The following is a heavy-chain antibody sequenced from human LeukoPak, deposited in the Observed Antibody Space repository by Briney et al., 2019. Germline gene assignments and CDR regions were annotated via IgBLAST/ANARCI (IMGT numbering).Heavy chain of an antibody. J-gene: IGHJ5*02. CDR3: ARVSTPGRFFHGWFDP. D-gene: IGHD2-2*01. CDR2: IYYSGST. Sequence: SETLPLTCTVSGGSISSYYWSWIRQPPGKGLEWIGYIYYSGSTNYNPSLKSRVTISVDTSKNQFSLKLSSVTAADTAVYYCARVSTPGRFFHGWFDPWGQGTLVTVSS. V-gene: IGHV4-59*01. CDR1: GGSISSYY.